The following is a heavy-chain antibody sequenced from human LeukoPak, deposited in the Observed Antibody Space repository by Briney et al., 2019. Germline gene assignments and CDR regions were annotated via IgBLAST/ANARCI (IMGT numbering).Heavy chain of an antibody. CDR1: GGTFSSYA. CDR3: AKGYYYYDSSGPDY. Sequence: SCKASGGTFSSYAMSWVRQAPGKGLEWVSAISGSGGSTYYADSVKGRFTISRDNSKNTLYLQMNSLRAEDTAVYYCAKGYYYYDSSGPDYWGQGTLVTVSS. CDR2: ISGSGGST. J-gene: IGHJ4*02. V-gene: IGHV3-23*01. D-gene: IGHD3-22*01.